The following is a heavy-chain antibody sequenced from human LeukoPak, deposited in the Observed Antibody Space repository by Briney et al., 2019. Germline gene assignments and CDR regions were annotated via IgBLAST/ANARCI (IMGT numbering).Heavy chain of an antibody. J-gene: IGHJ4*02. CDR2: ISYDGSNK. V-gene: IGHV3-30-3*01. CDR1: GFTFSSYA. CDR3: ARARGLLHPSDY. D-gene: IGHD3-16*01. Sequence: GGSLRLSCAASGFTFSSYAMHWVRQAPGKGLEWVAVISYDGSNKYYADSVKGRFTISRDNSKNTLYLQMNSLRAEDTAVYYCARARGLLHPSDYWGQGTLVTVSS.